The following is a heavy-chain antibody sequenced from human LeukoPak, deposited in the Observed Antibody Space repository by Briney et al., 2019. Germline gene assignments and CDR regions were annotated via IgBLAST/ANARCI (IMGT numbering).Heavy chain of an antibody. Sequence: GGSLRLSCAASGFTFSSYSTNWVRQAPGKGLEWVSYISSSSYTRYYADSVKGRFTISRDNAKNSLYLQMNSLRAEDTAVYYCAREHGETTFDAFDIWGQGTMVTVSS. CDR1: GFTFSSYS. CDR3: AREHGETTFDAFDI. J-gene: IGHJ3*02. CDR2: ISSSSYTR. V-gene: IGHV3-48*01. D-gene: IGHD1-7*01.